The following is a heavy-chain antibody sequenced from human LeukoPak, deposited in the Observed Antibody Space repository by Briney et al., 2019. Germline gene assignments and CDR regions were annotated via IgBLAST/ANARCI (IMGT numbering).Heavy chain of an antibody. D-gene: IGHD6-25*01. J-gene: IGHJ3*02. Sequence: SETLSLTCTVSGGSISSYYWSWIRQPPGKGLERIGYIYYSGSTNYNPSLKSRVTISVDTSKNQFSLKLSSVTAADTAVYYCARAWSRATRRAFDIWGQGTMVTVSS. V-gene: IGHV4-59*01. CDR2: IYYSGST. CDR1: GGSISSYY. CDR3: ARAWSRATRRAFDI.